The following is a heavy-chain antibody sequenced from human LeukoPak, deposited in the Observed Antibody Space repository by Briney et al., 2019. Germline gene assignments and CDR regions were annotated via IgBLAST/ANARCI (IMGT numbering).Heavy chain of an antibody. V-gene: IGHV3-7*01. CDR1: GFTFSSYW. CDR2: IKQDGSEK. CDR3: ASFHSSGYLDY. D-gene: IGHD3-22*01. Sequence: GGSPRLSCAASGFTFSSYWMSWVRQAPGKGLEWVANIKQDGSEKYYVDSVKGRFTISRDNAKNSLYLQMNSLRAEDTAVYYCASFHSSGYLDYWGQGTLVTVSS. J-gene: IGHJ4*02.